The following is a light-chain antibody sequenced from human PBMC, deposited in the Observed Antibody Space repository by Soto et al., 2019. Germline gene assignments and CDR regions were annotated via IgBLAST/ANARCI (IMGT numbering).Light chain of an antibody. Sequence: DIQMTQSPSSLSASLGDRVTITCRASQTISSYLNWYQQKPGRAHKLLIFAASNLESGVPSRFGGSGSGTEFTLTISSLQPDDFATYYCQQSYTTPRTFGQGTRWIS. CDR3: QQSYTTPRT. V-gene: IGKV1-39*01. J-gene: IGKJ1*01. CDR1: QTISSY. CDR2: AAS.